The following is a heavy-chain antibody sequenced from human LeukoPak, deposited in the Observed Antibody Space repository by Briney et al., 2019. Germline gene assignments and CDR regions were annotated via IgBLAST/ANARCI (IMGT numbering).Heavy chain of an antibody. V-gene: IGHV1-8*01. Sequence: ASVKVSCKASGYTFTSYDINWVRQATGQGLEWMEWMNPNSGNTGYAQKFQGRVTMTRNTSISTAYMELSSLRSEDTAVYYCARGNPRNVNSYGSWGQGTLVTVSS. D-gene: IGHD5-18*01. CDR3: ARGNPRNVNSYGS. CDR1: GYTFTSYD. J-gene: IGHJ5*02. CDR2: MNPNSGNT.